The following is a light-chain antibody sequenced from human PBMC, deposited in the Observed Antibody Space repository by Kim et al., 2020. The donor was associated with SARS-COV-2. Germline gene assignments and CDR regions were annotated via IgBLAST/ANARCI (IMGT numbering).Light chain of an antibody. Sequence: ATLSCRASQSVSSNFFAWHQQTPDQAQKPDQAPRLLMYGASISATGIPDRFSGSGSGTDFTLTISRLEPEDFAVYYCQQYGSSPRSFGPRTKLEI. CDR3: QQYGSSPRS. J-gene: IGKJ2*03. CDR2: GAS. CDR1: QSVSSNF. V-gene: IGKV3-20*01.